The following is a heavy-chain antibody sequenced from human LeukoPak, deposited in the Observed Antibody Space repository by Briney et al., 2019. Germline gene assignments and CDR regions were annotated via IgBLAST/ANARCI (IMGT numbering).Heavy chain of an antibody. J-gene: IGHJ5*02. CDR2: ISYDGSNK. CDR3: AKLRGRAVAGTDWFDP. V-gene: IGHV3-30*18. CDR1: GFTFSSYW. D-gene: IGHD6-19*01. Sequence: PGGSLRLSCAASGFTFSSYWMNWARQAPGKGLEWVAVISYDGSNKYYADSVKGRFTISRDNSKNTLYLQMNSLRAEDTAVYYCAKLRGRAVAGTDWFDPWGQGTLVTVSS.